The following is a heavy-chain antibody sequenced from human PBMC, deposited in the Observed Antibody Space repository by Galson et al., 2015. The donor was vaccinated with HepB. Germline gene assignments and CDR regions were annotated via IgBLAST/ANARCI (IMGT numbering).Heavy chain of an antibody. CDR1: GYTFTSYY. J-gene: IGHJ4*02. D-gene: IGHD3-10*01. CDR3: ACGREEEGWVGSGTRN. V-gene: IGHV3-66*01. Sequence: SCKASGYTFTSYYMSWVRQAPGKGLEWVSVIYSGGSTYYADSVKGRFTISRDNSKNTLYLQMNSLRAEDTAVYYCACGREEEGWVGSGTRNWGQGTLVTVSS. CDR2: IYSGGST.